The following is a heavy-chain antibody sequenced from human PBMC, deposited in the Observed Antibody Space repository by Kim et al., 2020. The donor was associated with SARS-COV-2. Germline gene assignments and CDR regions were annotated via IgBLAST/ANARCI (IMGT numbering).Heavy chain of an antibody. CDR1: GGSISSSSYY. D-gene: IGHD6-19*01. Sequence: SETLSLTCTVSGGSISSSSYYWGWIRQPPGKGLEWIGSIYYSGSTYYNPSLKSRVTISVDTSKNQFSLKLSSVTAADTAVYYCARQWLVHGYYYYGMDVWGQGTTVTVSS. V-gene: IGHV4-39*01. CDR2: IYYSGST. J-gene: IGHJ6*02. CDR3: ARQWLVHGYYYYGMDV.